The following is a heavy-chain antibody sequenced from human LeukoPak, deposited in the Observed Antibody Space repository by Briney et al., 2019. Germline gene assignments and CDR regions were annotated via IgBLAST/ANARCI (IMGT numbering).Heavy chain of an antibody. CDR3: ARGGHCSTTSCSNYDGMDV. CDR2: TWYDGSNK. Sequence: GRSLRLSCAASGFTFSSYGMHWVRQAPGKGLEWVAATWYDGSNKYYADSVKGRFTISRDNSKNTLFLQMNSLRAEDTAVYFCARGGHCSTTSCSNYDGMDVWGQGTTLTVSS. J-gene: IGHJ6*02. V-gene: IGHV3-33*01. D-gene: IGHD2-2*01. CDR1: GFTFSSYG.